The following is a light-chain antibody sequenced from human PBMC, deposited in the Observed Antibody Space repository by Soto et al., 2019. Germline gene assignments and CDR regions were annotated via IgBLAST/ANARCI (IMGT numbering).Light chain of an antibody. Sequence: EIVLTQSPGTLSLSPGERATLSCRASQTISISFFAWYQQKPGQAPRLLISGASSRAAGIPDRFSGSGSGTDFPLTISRLEPEVFAVYYCQQSGSSPYTFGQGTKLEI. CDR1: QTISISF. V-gene: IGKV3-20*01. CDR3: QQSGSSPYT. CDR2: GAS. J-gene: IGKJ2*01.